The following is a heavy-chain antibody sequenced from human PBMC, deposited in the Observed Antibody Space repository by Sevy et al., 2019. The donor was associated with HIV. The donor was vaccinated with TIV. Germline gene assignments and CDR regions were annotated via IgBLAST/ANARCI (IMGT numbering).Heavy chain of an antibody. D-gene: IGHD1-26*01. CDR1: GYTFTGYY. Sequence: ASVKVSCKASGYTFTGYYMHWVRQAPGQGLEWMGRINPNSGGTNYAQKFQGRVTMTRDTSISTAYMELSRLRSDDTAVYYCARAVVVGATPGPDDWGQGTLVTVSS. J-gene: IGHJ4*02. CDR3: ARAVVVGATPGPDD. V-gene: IGHV1-2*06. CDR2: INPNSGGT.